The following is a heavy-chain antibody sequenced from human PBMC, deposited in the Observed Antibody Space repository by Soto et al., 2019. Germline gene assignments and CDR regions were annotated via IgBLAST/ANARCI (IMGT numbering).Heavy chain of an antibody. V-gene: IGHV3-30-3*01. D-gene: IGHD2-15*01. J-gene: IGHJ5*02. CDR3: ARDGLLGYCSGGSCYSGRWFDP. Sequence: QVQLVESGGGVVQPGRSLRLSCAASGFTFSSYAMHWVRQAPGKRLEWVAVISYDGSNKYYADSVKGRFTISRDNSKNTLYLQMNSLRAEDTAVYYCARDGLLGYCSGGSCYSGRWFDPWGQGTLVTVSS. CDR1: GFTFSSYA. CDR2: ISYDGSNK.